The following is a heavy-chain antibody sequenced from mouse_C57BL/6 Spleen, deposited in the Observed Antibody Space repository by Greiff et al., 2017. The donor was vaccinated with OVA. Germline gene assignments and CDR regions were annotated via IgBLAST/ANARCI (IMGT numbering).Heavy chain of an antibody. J-gene: IGHJ4*01. CDR1: GYAFTNYL. CDR2: INPGSGGT. CDR3: ARYYYGPYAMDY. D-gene: IGHD2-1*01. V-gene: IGHV1-54*01. Sequence: VQVVESGAELVRPGTSVKVSCKASGYAFTNYLIEWVKQRPGQGLEWIGVINPGSGGTNYNEKFKGKATLTADKSSSTAYMQLSSLTSEDSAVYFCARYYYGPYAMDYWGQGTSVTVSS.